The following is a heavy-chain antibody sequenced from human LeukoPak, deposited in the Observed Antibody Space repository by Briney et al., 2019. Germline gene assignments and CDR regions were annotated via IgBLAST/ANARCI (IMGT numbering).Heavy chain of an antibody. CDR2: TSSNGGST. V-gene: IGHV3-64*01. D-gene: IGHD5-18*01. Sequence: GGSLRLSCAASGFTFSSYAMHWVRQAPGKGLEYVSATSSNGGSTYYANSVKGRFTISRDNSKNTLYLQMGSLRAEDMAVYYCASAGVDTAMVKPFDYWGQGTLVTVSS. CDR3: ASAGVDTAMVKPFDY. CDR1: GFTFSSYA. J-gene: IGHJ4*02.